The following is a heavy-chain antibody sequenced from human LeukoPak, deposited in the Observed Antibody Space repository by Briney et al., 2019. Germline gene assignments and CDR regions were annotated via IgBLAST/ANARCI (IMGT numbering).Heavy chain of an antibody. Sequence: PSETLSLTCAVYGESLSGYYWSWIRQPPGKGLEWIGEINHSGSTNYNPSLKSRITISTDTSKNQFSLKLNSVTAADTAVYYCARRVVDVTLFNYWGQGTLVTVSS. CDR3: ARRVVDVTLFNY. D-gene: IGHD2-15*01. CDR2: INHSGST. V-gene: IGHV4-34*01. CDR1: GESLSGYY. J-gene: IGHJ4*02.